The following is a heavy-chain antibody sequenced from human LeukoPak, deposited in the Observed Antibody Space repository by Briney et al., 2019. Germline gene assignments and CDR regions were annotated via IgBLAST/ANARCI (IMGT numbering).Heavy chain of an antibody. D-gene: IGHD3-9*01. Sequence: ASVKVSCKASGYTFTSYYMHWVRQAPGQGLEWMGIINPSGGSTSYAQKFQGRVTMTRDMSTSTAYMELRSLRSDDTAVYYCARRGDFDWLLPFDYWGQGTLVTVSS. V-gene: IGHV1-46*01. CDR2: INPSGGST. J-gene: IGHJ4*02. CDR1: GYTFTSYY. CDR3: ARRGDFDWLLPFDY.